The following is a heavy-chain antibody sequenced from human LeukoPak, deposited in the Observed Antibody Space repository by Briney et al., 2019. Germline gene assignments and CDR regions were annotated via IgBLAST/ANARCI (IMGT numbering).Heavy chain of an antibody. CDR1: GFTFDDYA. J-gene: IGHJ3*02. CDR3: ARDVGIAVAGTAFDI. V-gene: IGHV3-9*01. CDR2: ISWNSGSI. D-gene: IGHD6-19*01. Sequence: GRSLRLSCAASGFTFDDYAMHWVRQAPGKGLEWVSGISWNSGSIGYADSVKGRFTISRDNAKNSLYLQMNSLRAEDTAVYYCARDVGIAVAGTAFDIWGQGTMVTVSS.